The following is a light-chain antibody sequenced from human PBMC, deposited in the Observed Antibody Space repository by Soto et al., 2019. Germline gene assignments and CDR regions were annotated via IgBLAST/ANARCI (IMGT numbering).Light chain of an antibody. Sequence: QVTQSPSSPSASVGDRGTITCRASQDISSYLAWYQQKPGKAPTLLIYAASTLQSGVPSRFSGSGFGTDFTLTISSLQAEDFASYYCQQLRSYPSTFGGGTKVDIK. CDR3: QQLRSYPST. CDR1: QDISSY. V-gene: IGKV1-9*01. J-gene: IGKJ4*01. CDR2: AAS.